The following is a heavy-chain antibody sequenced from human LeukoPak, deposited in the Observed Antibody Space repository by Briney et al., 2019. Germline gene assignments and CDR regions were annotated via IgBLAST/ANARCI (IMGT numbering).Heavy chain of an antibody. J-gene: IGHJ4*02. CDR2: INSDGSST. CDR1: GFTFSSYW. CDR3: AREAYDYGDYFPDY. Sequence: PGGSLRLSCAASGFTFSSYWMHWVRQAPGKALVWVSRINSDGSSTSYADSVKGRFTISRDNAKNTLYLQMNSLRAEDTAVYYCAREAYDYGDYFPDYWGQGTLVTVSS. V-gene: IGHV3-74*01. D-gene: IGHD4-17*01.